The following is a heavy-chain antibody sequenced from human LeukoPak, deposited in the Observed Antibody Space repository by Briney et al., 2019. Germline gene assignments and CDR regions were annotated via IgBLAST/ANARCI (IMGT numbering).Heavy chain of an antibody. Sequence: GGSLRLSCAASGFMFSSYAMSWVRQAPGQGLEWVSAISGSGSGTYYADSVKGRFTISRDNSNNMVYLQMNSLRVEDTAVYYCTKDFQSSPGNWFDPWGQGTLVTVSS. J-gene: IGHJ5*02. CDR1: GFMFSSYA. CDR3: TKDFQSSPGNWFDP. CDR2: ISGSGSGT. V-gene: IGHV3-23*01.